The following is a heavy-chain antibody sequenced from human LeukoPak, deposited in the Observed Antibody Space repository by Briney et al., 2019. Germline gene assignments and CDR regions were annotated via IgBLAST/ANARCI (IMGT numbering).Heavy chain of an antibody. CDR2: IKNDGSTI. J-gene: IGHJ5*02. V-gene: IGHV3-74*01. D-gene: IGHD2-2*02. CDR3: AKDPGPIVVVPAAIT. CDR1: GFSFSSDW. Sequence: PGGSLRLSCAASGFSFSSDWMHWVRQVPGKGLAWVARIKNDGSTINYADAVKGRFTVSRDNAKNTLYLQMNSLRAEDTAVYYCAKDPGPIVVVPAAITWGQGTLVTVSS.